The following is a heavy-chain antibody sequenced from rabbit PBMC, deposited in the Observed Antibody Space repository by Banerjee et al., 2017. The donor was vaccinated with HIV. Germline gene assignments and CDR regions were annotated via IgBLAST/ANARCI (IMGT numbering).Heavy chain of an antibody. V-gene: IGHV1S40*01. CDR2: IYGASNGNA. CDR3: ARDAGYAGSNL. J-gene: IGHJ4*01. D-gene: IGHD4-2*01. Sequence: QSLEESGGDLVKPGASLTLTCTASGFSFSSSYYMCWVRQAPGKGLEWIACIYGASNGNAYYASWAKGRFTISKTSSTTVTLQMTSLTAADTATYFCARDAGYAGSNLWGQGTLVTVS. CDR1: GFSFSSSYY.